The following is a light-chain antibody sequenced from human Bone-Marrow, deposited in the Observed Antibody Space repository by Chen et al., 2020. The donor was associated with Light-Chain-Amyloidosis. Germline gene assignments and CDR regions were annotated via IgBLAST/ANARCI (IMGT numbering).Light chain of an antibody. V-gene: IGKV3-20*01. Sequence: EIVLTQSPGTLSLSPGERPTLSCWASQSVNSNYLAWYQQKSGQAPRLLIYRESSRATGIPDRFSGSGSETDFNLTITRLEPEDVAVCYCQQYGSSPWTFGQGTKVEIK. CDR2: RES. CDR3: QQYGSSPWT. J-gene: IGKJ1*01. CDR1: QSVNSNY.